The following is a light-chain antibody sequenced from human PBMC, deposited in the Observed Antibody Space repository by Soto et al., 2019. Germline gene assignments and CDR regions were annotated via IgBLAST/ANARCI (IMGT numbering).Light chain of an antibody. CDR2: AAS. CDR3: QQLFSYSS. Sequence: DIQLTQSPSFVSASMGDRVTITCRASQDISRYLAWYQQKPGEAPKLLISAASTLQSGVPSRFSGSGSGTQFTLTVTYLLPEDFATYYCQQLFSYSSFGQGTRLEIK. V-gene: IGKV1-9*01. J-gene: IGKJ5*01. CDR1: QDISRY.